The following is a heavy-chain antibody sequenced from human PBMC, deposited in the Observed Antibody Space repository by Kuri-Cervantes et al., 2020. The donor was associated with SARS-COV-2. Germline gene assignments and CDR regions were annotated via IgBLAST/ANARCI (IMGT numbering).Heavy chain of an antibody. CDR3: ARASYYDFWSGYPIDY. J-gene: IGHJ4*02. Sequence: SVKVSCKASGGTFSSYAISWVRQAPGQGLEWMGGIIPIFGIANYAQKFQGRVTITADKSTSTVYMELSSLRSEDTAVYYCARASYYDFWSGYPIDYWGQGTLVTVSS. CDR2: IIPIFGIA. D-gene: IGHD3-3*01. V-gene: IGHV1-69*10. CDR1: GGTFSSYA.